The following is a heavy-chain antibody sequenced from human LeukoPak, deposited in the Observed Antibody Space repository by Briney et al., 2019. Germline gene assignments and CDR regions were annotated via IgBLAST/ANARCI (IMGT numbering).Heavy chain of an antibody. D-gene: IGHD4-23*01. CDR1: GFTFSSYA. CDR2: ISYDGSNK. Sequence: QPGRSLRLSCAASGFTFSSYAMHWVRQAPGKGLEWVAVISYDGSNKYYADSVKGRFTISRDNSKNTLYLQMNSLRAEDTAVYYRARLGGNTGYWGQGTLVTVSS. J-gene: IGHJ4*02. CDR3: ARLGGNTGY. V-gene: IGHV3-30*04.